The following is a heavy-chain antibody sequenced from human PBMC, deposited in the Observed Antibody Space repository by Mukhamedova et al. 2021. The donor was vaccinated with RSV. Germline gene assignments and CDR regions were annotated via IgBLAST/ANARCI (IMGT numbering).Heavy chain of an antibody. Sequence: VKGRFTISRDNSKNTLYLQMNSLRAEDTAVFYCVRDPGAAGIIRTFDFWGQGTLVTVSS. V-gene: IGHV3-30*01. CDR3: VRDPGAAGIIRTFDF. J-gene: IGHJ4*02. D-gene: IGHD3-10*01.